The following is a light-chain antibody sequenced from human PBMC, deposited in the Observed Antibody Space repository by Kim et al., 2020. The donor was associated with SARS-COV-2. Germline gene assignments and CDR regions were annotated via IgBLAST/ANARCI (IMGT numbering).Light chain of an antibody. CDR1: QGISNY. J-gene: IGKJ1*01. Sequence: SVEDRAAITCRASQGISNYLAWYQQKPGKVPKLLIYAASALQSGVPSRFSGSGSGTDFTLTISSLQPEDVATYYCQKYNSAPPWTFGQGTKVDIK. CDR2: AAS. CDR3: QKYNSAPPWT. V-gene: IGKV1-27*01.